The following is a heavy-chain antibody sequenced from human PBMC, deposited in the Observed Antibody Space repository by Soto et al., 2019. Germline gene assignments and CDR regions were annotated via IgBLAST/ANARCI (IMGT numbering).Heavy chain of an antibody. V-gene: IGHV4-39*01. Sequence: SETLSLTCTVSGDSISSSGYYWGWIRQPPGKGPEWIGSIYYTGRTYYTPSLKSRVAISVDTSKNQFSLKLSSVTAADTAVYYCARAMYAHLGPWGQGTLVTVSS. CDR3: ARAMYAHLGP. CDR2: IYYTGRT. CDR1: GDSISSSGYY. J-gene: IGHJ5*02. D-gene: IGHD2-8*01.